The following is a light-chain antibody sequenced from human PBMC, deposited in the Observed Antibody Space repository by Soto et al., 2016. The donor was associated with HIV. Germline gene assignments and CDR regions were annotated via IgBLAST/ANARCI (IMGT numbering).Light chain of an antibody. J-gene: IGLJ2*01. V-gene: IGLV3-21*01. CDR3: QVWDSSTDRVV. CDR2: DDS. Sequence: SYELTQPPSLSVAPGMTARITCGGINIGSKTVHWYQQRPGQAPLLVVYDDSDRPSGIPDRFSGSNSGDTASLIISRVEAGDEADYYCQVWDSSTDRVVFGGGTKLDRP. CDR1: NIGSKT.